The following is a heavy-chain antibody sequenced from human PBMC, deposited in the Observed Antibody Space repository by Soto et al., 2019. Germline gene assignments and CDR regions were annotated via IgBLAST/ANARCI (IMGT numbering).Heavy chain of an antibody. V-gene: IGHV3-23*01. CDR1: GFTLSDFA. Sequence: PGGSLRLSCAASGFTLSDFAVNWVRQATGKGLEWVSAISGSGGSTYYADSVKGRFTISRDNAKNTLYLQMNSLRAEDTAVYYCAKDRGLELFHYGMDVWAQGTTVTVSS. D-gene: IGHD1-7*01. J-gene: IGHJ6*02. CDR2: ISGSGGST. CDR3: AKDRGLELFHYGMDV.